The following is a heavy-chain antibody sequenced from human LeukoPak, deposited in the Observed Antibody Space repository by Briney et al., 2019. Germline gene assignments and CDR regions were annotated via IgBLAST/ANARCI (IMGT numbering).Heavy chain of an antibody. CDR1: GFTFDDYG. J-gene: IGHJ4*02. V-gene: IGHV3-20*01. Sequence: GGSLRLSCAASGFTFDDYGMSWVRQAPGKGLEWVSGINWNGGSTGYADSVKGRFTISRDNAKNSLYPQMNSLRAEDTALYHCARKGFGELLFDYWGQGTLVTVSS. CDR2: INWNGGST. D-gene: IGHD3-10*01. CDR3: ARKGFGELLFDY.